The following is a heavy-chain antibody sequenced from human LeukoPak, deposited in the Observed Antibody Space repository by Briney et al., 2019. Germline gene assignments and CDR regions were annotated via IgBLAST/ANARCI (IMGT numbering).Heavy chain of an antibody. CDR1: GFTFSSYS. CDR3: AKGDTTWELPHDY. V-gene: IGHV3-23*03. J-gene: IGHJ4*02. CDR2: IYSGGST. Sequence: GGSLRLSCAASGFTFSSYSMSWVRQAPGKGLEWVSIIYSGGSTFYADSVKGRFTISRDNSKNTLSLQMNSLRAEDTAVYYCAKGDTTWELPHDYWGQGTLVTVSS. D-gene: IGHD1-26*01.